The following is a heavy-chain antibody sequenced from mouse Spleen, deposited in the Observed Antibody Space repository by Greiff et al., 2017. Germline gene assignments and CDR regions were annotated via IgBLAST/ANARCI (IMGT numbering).Heavy chain of an antibody. CDR1: GFTFSSYA. J-gene: IGHJ2*01. D-gene: IGHD1-1*01. CDR2: ISSGGSYT. V-gene: IGHV5-9-3*01. Sequence: EVKVVESGGGLVKPGGSLKLSCAASGFTFSSYAMSWVRQTPEKRLEWVATISSGGSYTYSPDSVKGRFTISRDNAKNTLYQQMSSRSSEDTAMYYCARQRFITTVVPYYFDYWGQGTTLTVSS. CDR3: ARQRFITTVVPYYFDY.